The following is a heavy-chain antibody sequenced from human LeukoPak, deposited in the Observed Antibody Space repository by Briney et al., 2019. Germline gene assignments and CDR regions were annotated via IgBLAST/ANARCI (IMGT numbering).Heavy chain of an antibody. CDR2: ISSSSSYI. Sequence: GSLRLSCAASGFIFSTYTMNWVRQAPGKGLEWVSSISSSSSYIYYADSVKGRFTISRDNAKNSLYLQMNSLRADDTAVYYCARDFGRGRFDFWGQGTLVTVSS. CDR3: ARDFGRGRFDF. V-gene: IGHV3-21*01. CDR1: GFIFSTYT. D-gene: IGHD3-10*01. J-gene: IGHJ4*02.